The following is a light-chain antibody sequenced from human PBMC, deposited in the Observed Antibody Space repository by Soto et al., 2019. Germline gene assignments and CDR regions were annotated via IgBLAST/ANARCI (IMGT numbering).Light chain of an antibody. CDR3: QLYGISPQ. J-gene: IGKJ5*01. V-gene: IGKV3-20*01. CDR2: GAS. Sequence: EIVMTQSPATLSVSPGERTTLSCRASQSISRYLAWYQQKPGQGPRLLIYGASSRATGTPDRFSGSGSGTDFTLTINRLEPEDFAVYYCQLYGISPQFGQGTRLEIK. CDR1: QSISRY.